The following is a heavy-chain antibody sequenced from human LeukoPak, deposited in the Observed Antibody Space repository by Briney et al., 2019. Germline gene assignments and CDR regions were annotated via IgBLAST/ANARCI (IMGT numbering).Heavy chain of an antibody. CDR1: GGTFSSYA. J-gene: IGHJ3*02. CDR3: AGAEEANLDAFDI. CDR2: IIPIFGTA. V-gene: IGHV1-69*05. Sequence: SVKVSCKASGGTFSSYAISWVRQAPGQGLEWMGGIIPIFGTANYAQKFQGRVTITTDESTSTAYMELSSLRSEETAVYYCAGAEEANLDAFDIWGQGTMVTVSS. D-gene: IGHD4/OR15-4a*01.